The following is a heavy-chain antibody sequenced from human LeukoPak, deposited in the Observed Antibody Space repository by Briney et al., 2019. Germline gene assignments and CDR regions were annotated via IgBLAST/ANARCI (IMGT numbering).Heavy chain of an antibody. Sequence: PGGSLRLSCAASGFTFSSYSMNWVRHAQGNGLEWVSSISSSSSYIYYTDSGKGRFTISRYNAKNSLYLQMNSLRAEDTAVYYCASQSIAGYYFDYWGQGTLVTVSS. CDR2: ISSSSSYI. CDR1: GFTFSSYS. J-gene: IGHJ4*02. V-gene: IGHV3-21*01. CDR3: ASQSIAGYYFDY. D-gene: IGHD6-6*01.